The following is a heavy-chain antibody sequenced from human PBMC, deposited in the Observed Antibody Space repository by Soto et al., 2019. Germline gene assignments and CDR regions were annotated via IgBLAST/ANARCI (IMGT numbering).Heavy chain of an antibody. CDR3: VRDRPHNWFDP. CDR1: GFTFSTYW. D-gene: IGHD6-6*01. V-gene: IGHV3-74*01. Sequence: EVQLVESGGGLVQPGGSLRLSCAASGFTFSTYWMHWARQAPGKGPVWVSRIETDGSRTTYADSVKGRFTISRDNAKNMMYLQMNSLRVEDTAVYYCVRDRPHNWFDPWGQGTLVTVSS. CDR2: IETDGSRT. J-gene: IGHJ5*02.